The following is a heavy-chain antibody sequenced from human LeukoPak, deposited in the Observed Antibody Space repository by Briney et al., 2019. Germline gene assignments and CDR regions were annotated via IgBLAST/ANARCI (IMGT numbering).Heavy chain of an antibody. CDR3: ARDYDLDDYSRYDHFDS. D-gene: IGHD5-12*01. J-gene: IGHJ4*02. V-gene: IGHV1-2*02. CDR2: INPKSGGT. Sequence: ASVTVSCKASGYTFTGYYMHWVRQAPGQGLEWMGWINPKSGGTKYTQKFQDRVTMTRDTSINTAYMELSRPTSDDTAVYYCARDYDLDDYSRYDHFDSWGQGTLVTVSS. CDR1: GYTFTGYY.